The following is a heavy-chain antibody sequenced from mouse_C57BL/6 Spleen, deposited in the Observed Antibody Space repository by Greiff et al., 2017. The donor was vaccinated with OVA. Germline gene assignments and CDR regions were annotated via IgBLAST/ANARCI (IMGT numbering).Heavy chain of an antibody. CDR2: IYPGSGST. V-gene: IGHV1-55*01. D-gene: IGHD1-1*01. J-gene: IGHJ4*01. Sequence: QVQLQQPGAELVKPGASVKMSCKASGYTFTSYWITWVKQRPGQGLEWIGDIYPGSGSTNYNEKFKSKATLTVDTSSSTAYMQLSSLTSEDSAVYYCARADYYYGSSYPYAMDYWGQGTSVTVSS. CDR3: ARADYYYGSSYPYAMDY. CDR1: GYTFTSYW.